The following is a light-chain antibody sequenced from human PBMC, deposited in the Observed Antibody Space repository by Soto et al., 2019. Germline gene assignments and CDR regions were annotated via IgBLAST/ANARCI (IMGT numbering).Light chain of an antibody. V-gene: IGKV1-8*01. CDR1: QGISSY. CDR3: QQYYSYPRT. J-gene: IGKJ1*01. Sequence: AIRMTQSPSSFSASTGDRVTITCRASQGISSYLAWYQQKPGKAPKLLIYAASTLQSGVPSRFSGSGSGTDFTRTISCLQSEDFATYYCQQYYSYPRTFGQGTKVESK. CDR2: AAS.